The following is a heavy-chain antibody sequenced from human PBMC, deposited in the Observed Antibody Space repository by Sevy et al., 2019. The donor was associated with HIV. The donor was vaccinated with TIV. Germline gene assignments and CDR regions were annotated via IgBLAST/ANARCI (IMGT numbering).Heavy chain of an antibody. J-gene: IGHJ4*02. D-gene: IGHD2-2*01. V-gene: IGHV3-30*18. Sequence: GGSLRLSCAASGFTFSSYGMHWVRQAPGKGLEWVAVISYDGSNKYYADSVKGRFTISRDNSKNTLYLQMNSLRAEDTVVYYCAKDRGWQVVVVPAAIDYWGQGTLVTVSS. CDR3: AKDRGWQVVVVPAAIDY. CDR1: GFTFSSYG. CDR2: ISYDGSNK.